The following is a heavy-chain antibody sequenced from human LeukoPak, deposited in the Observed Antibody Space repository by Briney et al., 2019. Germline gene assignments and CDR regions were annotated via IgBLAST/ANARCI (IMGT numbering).Heavy chain of an antibody. CDR1: GYTFTSNY. CDR2: IYPRDGST. J-gene: IGHJ4*02. V-gene: IGHV1-46*01. Sequence: ASVKVSCKASGYTFTSNYIHWVRQAPGQGLEWMGMIYPRDGSTSYVQKFQGRVTVTRDTSTSTVHMELSGLRSEDTAVYYCARDQEGFDYWGQGTLVTVSS. CDR3: ARDQEGFDY.